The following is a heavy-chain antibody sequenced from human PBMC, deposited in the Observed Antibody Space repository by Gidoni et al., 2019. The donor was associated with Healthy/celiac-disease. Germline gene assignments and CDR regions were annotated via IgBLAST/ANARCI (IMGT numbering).Heavy chain of an antibody. V-gene: IGHV4-39*07. CDR1: GGSISSSSYY. Sequence: QLQLQESGPGLVKPSETLSLTCTVSGGSISSSSYYSGWLRQPPGKGLEWIGSIYYSGSTYYNPSLKSRVTISVDTSKNQFSLKLSSVTAADTAVYYCARDTLPLYCSSTSCYPNYGMDVWGQGTTVTVSS. D-gene: IGHD2-2*01. CDR3: ARDTLPLYCSSTSCYPNYGMDV. CDR2: IYYSGST. J-gene: IGHJ6*02.